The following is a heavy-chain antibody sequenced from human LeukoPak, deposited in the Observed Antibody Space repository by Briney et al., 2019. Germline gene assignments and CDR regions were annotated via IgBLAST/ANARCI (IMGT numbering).Heavy chain of an antibody. CDR3: ARDQGERQQLYDY. CDR2: MHYSGST. V-gene: IGHV4-39*07. D-gene: IGHD6-13*01. CDR1: GGSISSTTHY. Sequence: SETLSLTCTVSGGSISSTTHYWSWIRQPPGKGLEWIGSMHYSGSTYYNPSLKSRVTISVDTSKNQFSLKLSSVTAADTAVYYCARDQGERQQLYDYWGQGTLVTVSS. J-gene: IGHJ4*02.